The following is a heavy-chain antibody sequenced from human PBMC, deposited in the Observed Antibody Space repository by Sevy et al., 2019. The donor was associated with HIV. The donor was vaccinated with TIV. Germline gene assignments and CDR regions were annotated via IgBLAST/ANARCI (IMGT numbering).Heavy chain of an antibody. Sequence: GESLKVSCEASGFTFSDHGMNWVRQAPGKGLEWVALISFDGSVKYYADSVKGRFTISRDNSKNTLYLQTTGLRVEDTAVYYCVREYSGGDYGMDVWGQGTTVTVSS. D-gene: IGHD3-10*01. J-gene: IGHJ6*02. V-gene: IGHV3-30*03. CDR2: ISFDGSVK. CDR3: VREYSGGDYGMDV. CDR1: GFTFSDHG.